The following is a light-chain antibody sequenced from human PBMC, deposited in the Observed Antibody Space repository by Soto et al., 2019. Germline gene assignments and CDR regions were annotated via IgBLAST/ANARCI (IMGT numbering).Light chain of an antibody. V-gene: IGKV3-15*01. J-gene: IGKJ1*01. CDR3: QQYNNWPPTGT. CDR1: QSVSSN. CDR2: GPS. Sequence: EIVMPQSPAPLSVSPGERATLSCRASQSVSSNLAWYQQKPGQTPRLPIYGPSTRATGIPARVSGSGSGTEFTLTISSLQSEDFAVYYWQQYNNWPPTGTFGQGTKVEIK.